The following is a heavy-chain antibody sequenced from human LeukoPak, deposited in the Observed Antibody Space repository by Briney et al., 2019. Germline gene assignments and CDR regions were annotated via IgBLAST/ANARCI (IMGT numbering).Heavy chain of an antibody. CDR1: GGSFSGYY. Sequence: SETLSLTCAVYGGSFSGYYWSWIRQPPGKGLEWIGEINHSGSTNYNPSLKSRVTISVDTSKNHFSLKLSSVTAADTAVYYCAREGYSSSWYFYYWGQGTLVTVSS. J-gene: IGHJ4*02. V-gene: IGHV4-34*01. CDR3: AREGYSSSWYFYY. CDR2: INHSGST. D-gene: IGHD6-13*01.